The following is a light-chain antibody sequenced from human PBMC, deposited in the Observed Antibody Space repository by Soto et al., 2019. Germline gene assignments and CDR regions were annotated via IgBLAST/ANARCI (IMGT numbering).Light chain of an antibody. Sequence: EIVFTQSPYTLSLSPGEGASLSCRASQSVHTFLAWYQQKPGQPPRLLIYGASTRATGVPARFSGSGSGTDFTLTISSLEPEDFAVYYCQQRSNWTPDTFGQGTRLENK. CDR2: GAS. V-gene: IGKV3-11*01. J-gene: IGKJ5*01. CDR1: QSVHTF. CDR3: QQRSNWTPDT.